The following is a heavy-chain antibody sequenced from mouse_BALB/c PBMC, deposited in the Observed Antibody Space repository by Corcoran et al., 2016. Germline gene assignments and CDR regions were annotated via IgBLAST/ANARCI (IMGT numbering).Heavy chain of an antibody. CDR3: ASYGNYGAMDY. CDR2: INPDSSTI. CDR1: GFDFSRYW. D-gene: IGHD2-1*01. V-gene: IGHV4-1*02. J-gene: IGHJ4*01. Sequence: EVKLLESGGDLVQPGGPLKLSCAASGFDFSRYWMSWVRQAPGKGLEWIGEINPDSSTINYPPSLKDKFIISRDNAKNTLYLQMSKVRSEDTALYYCASYGNYGAMDYWGQGTSVTVSS.